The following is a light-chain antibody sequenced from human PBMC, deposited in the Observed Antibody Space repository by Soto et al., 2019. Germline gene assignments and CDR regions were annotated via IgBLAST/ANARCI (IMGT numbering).Light chain of an antibody. Sequence: EIVMTQSPATLSVSPGERATLSCRASQSVSSNLAWYQQKPGQAPRLLIYGASTRATGIPARFSGRGSGTDFTLTISSLEPEDFAVYYCQQRINWPLTFGGGTKVEIK. J-gene: IGKJ4*01. CDR1: QSVSSN. V-gene: IGKV3-15*01. CDR2: GAS. CDR3: QQRINWPLT.